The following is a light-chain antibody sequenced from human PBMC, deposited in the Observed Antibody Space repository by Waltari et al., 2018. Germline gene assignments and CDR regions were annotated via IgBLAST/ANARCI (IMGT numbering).Light chain of an antibody. Sequence: QSVLTQPPSASGTPGQTVTISCSGSSSNIGPNYVYWYQQLPGTAPKFLIYRNDQRASGVPDRFSGPKSGTSASLAISGLRSEDEADYYCATWDDSLSGPSVVFGGGTKLTVL. CDR3: ATWDDSLSGPSVV. V-gene: IGLV1-47*01. CDR1: SSNIGPNY. CDR2: RND. J-gene: IGLJ2*01.